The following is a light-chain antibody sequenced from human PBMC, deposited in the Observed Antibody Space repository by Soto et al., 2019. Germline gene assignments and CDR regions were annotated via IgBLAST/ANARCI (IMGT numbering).Light chain of an antibody. CDR2: AAS. V-gene: IGKV1-17*01. J-gene: IGKJ2*01. Sequence: DIQMTQSPSSLSASVGDRVTITCRASQSVSNDLGWYQQKPGKAPRLLIYAASSLQSGVPPSFRGSGSGTEFTLTISSLQSEDFAVYYCHQYNSYPYTFGQGTKLEIK. CDR1: QSVSND. CDR3: HQYNSYPYT.